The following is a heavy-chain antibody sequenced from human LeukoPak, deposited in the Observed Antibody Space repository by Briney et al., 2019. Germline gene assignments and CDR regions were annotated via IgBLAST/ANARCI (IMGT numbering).Heavy chain of an antibody. J-gene: IGHJ4*02. D-gene: IGHD6-19*01. CDR1: GYTFTGYY. Sequence: ASVKVSCKASGYTFTGYYMHWVRQAPGQGLEWMGWINPNSGGTNYAQKFQGRVTMTRDTSISTAYMELSSLRSEDTAVYYCARDGIAVAGSDYWGQGTLVTVSS. V-gene: IGHV1-2*02. CDR2: INPNSGGT. CDR3: ARDGIAVAGSDY.